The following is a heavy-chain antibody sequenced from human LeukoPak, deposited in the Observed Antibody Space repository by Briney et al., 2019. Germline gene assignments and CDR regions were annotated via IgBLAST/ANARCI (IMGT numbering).Heavy chain of an antibody. Sequence: HPGGSLRLSCAASGFTFSSYAMSWVRQAPGKGLEWVSAISGSGGSTYYADSVKGRFTISRDNSKNTLYLQMNSLRAEDTAVYYCATSGGWRYPTPYYFDYWGQGTLVTVSS. CDR3: ATSGGWRYPTPYYFDY. CDR1: GFTFSSYA. V-gene: IGHV3-23*01. D-gene: IGHD2-21*01. J-gene: IGHJ4*02. CDR2: ISGSGGST.